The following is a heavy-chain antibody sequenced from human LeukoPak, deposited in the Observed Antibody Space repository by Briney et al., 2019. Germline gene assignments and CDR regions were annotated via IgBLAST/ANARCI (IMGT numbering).Heavy chain of an antibody. CDR3: ARESETSGWYDY. J-gene: IGHJ4*02. CDR1: GFSFSNYD. V-gene: IGHV3-33*01. Sequence: PGRSLRLSCAASGFSFSNYDMHWVRQAPGKGLEWVAVIWYDGSNKYYADSVKGRFTISRDNTRKSLSLQMSSLRSEDTALYYCARESETSGWYDYWGQGTLVTVSS. D-gene: IGHD6-19*01. CDR2: IWYDGSNK.